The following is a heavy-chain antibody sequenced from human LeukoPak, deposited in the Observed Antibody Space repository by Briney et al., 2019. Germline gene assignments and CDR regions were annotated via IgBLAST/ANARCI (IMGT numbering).Heavy chain of an antibody. D-gene: IGHD6-6*01. CDR1: GGSIISSPHY. J-gene: IGHJ4*02. CDR3: ARRGHSSSSGGFDY. Sequence: SETLSLTCSVSGGSIISSPHYWSWIRQPPGKGLEYIGNIYYSGATYYNPSLKSRVTISVDTSNNQFSLELRSVTAADTAVYYRARRGHSSSSGGFDYWGQGTLVTVSS. V-gene: IGHV4-39*01. CDR2: IYYSGAT.